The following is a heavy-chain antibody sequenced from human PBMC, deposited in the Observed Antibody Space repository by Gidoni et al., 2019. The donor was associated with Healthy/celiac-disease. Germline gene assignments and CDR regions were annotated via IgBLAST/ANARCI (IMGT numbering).Heavy chain of an antibody. J-gene: IGHJ5*02. V-gene: IGHV4-34*01. CDR1: GGSFSGYY. CDR2: INHSGST. CDR3: ARRLVVVVAATTSAFDP. Sequence: QVQLQQWGAGLLKPSETLSLTCAVYGGSFSGYYWSWIRQPPGTGLEWIGEINHSGSTNYNPSLKSRVTISVDTSKNQFSLKLSSVTAADTAVYYCARRLVVVVAATTSAFDPWGQGTLVTVSS. D-gene: IGHD2-15*01.